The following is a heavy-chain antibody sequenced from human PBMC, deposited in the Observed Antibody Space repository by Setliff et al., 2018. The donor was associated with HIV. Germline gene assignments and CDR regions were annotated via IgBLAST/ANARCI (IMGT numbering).Heavy chain of an antibody. V-gene: IGHV4-31*03. CDR1: GGSINSGHYY. CDR3: ARGLWYSSGWYGY. Sequence: SETLSLTCSVSGGSINSGHYYWSWIRHHPGKGLEWIGYIYYTGSTYFNPSLKSRVTLSIDTSKNQFSLKLSSVTAADTAVYYCARGLWYSSGWYGYWGQGTLVTVSS. D-gene: IGHD6-19*01. J-gene: IGHJ4*02. CDR2: IYYTGST.